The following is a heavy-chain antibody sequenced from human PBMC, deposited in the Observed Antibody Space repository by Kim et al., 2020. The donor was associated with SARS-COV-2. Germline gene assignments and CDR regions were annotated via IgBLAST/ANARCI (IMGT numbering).Heavy chain of an antibody. CDR2: ISAYNGNT. D-gene: IGHD3-10*01. V-gene: IGHV1-18*01. Sequence: ASVKVSCKASGYTFTRYGISWVRQAPGQGLEWMGWISAYNGNTNYAQKLQGRVTMTTDTSTSTAYMELRSLRSDDTAVYYCARDGYYYGSGSYSTQVLSPYYYGMDVWGQGTTVTVSS. CDR1: GYTFTRYG. J-gene: IGHJ6*02. CDR3: ARDGYYYGSGSYSTQVLSPYYYGMDV.